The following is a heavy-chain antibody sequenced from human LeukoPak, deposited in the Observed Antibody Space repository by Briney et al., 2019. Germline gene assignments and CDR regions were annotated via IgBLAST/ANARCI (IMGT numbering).Heavy chain of an antibody. CDR1: GFTFTNVW. Sequence: GGSLRLSCAASGFTFTNVWLTWVRQAPGKGLEWVSVIYSGGSTYYADSVKGRFTISRDNCKNTLYLQMNSLRAEDTAVYYCARVVPYYFDYWGQGTLVTVSS. D-gene: IGHD6-13*01. V-gene: IGHV3-66*01. CDR2: IYSGGST. J-gene: IGHJ4*02. CDR3: ARVVPYYFDY.